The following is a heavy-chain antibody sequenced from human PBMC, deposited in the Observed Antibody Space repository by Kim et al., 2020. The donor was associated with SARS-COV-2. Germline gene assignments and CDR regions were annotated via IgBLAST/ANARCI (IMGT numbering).Heavy chain of an antibody. CDR2: IYYSGST. Sequence: SETLSLTCTVSGCSISSYYWSWIRQPPGKGLEWIGYIYYSGSTNYNPSLKSRVTISVDTSKNQFSLKLSSVTAADTAVYYCARHEAVLLWFGPGAFDIWGQGTMVTVSS. V-gene: IGHV4-59*08. CDR3: ARHEAVLLWFGPGAFDI. J-gene: IGHJ3*02. CDR1: GCSISSYY. D-gene: IGHD3-10*01.